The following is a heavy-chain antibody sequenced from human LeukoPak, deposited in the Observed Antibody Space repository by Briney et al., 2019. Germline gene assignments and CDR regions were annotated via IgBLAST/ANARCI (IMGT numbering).Heavy chain of an antibody. CDR2: IQQDGSEK. D-gene: IGHD3-10*01. CDR1: GFIFSSFW. V-gene: IGHV3-7*01. J-gene: IGHJ3*02. Sequence: PRGSLRLSCAASGFIFSSFWMSWVRQAPGKGLEWVAHIQQDGSEKYYVDAVKGRFTISRDNARKSLYVQMDSLRIEDTAVYYCVRDAGKGDIWGQGTMVTVSS. CDR3: VRDAGKGDI.